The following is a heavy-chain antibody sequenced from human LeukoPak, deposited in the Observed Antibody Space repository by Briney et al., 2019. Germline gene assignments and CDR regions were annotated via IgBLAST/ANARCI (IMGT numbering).Heavy chain of an antibody. Sequence: PGGSLRLSCAASGFTFSSYSRNWVRQAPGKGLEWVSSISSSSSYIYYADSVKGRFTISRDNAKNSLYLQMNSLRAEDTAVYYCARWHCGRSICDYWGQGTLVTVSS. D-gene: IGHD2-21*01. CDR2: ISSSSSYI. CDR1: GFTFSSYS. J-gene: IGHJ4*02. CDR3: ARWHCGRSICDY. V-gene: IGHV3-21*01.